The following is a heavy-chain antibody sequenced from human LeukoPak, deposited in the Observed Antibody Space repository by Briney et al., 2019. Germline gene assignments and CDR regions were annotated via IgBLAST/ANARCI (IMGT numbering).Heavy chain of an antibody. CDR2: IYHSGST. Sequence: SETLSLTCAVSGGSISSGGYSWSWIRQPPGKGLEWIGYIYHSGSTYYNPSLKSRVTISVDRSKNQFSLKLSSVTAADTAVYYCATRPVDTAMATFDYWGQGTLVTVSS. J-gene: IGHJ4*02. CDR1: GGSISSGGYS. V-gene: IGHV4-30-2*01. CDR3: ATRPVDTAMATFDY. D-gene: IGHD5-18*01.